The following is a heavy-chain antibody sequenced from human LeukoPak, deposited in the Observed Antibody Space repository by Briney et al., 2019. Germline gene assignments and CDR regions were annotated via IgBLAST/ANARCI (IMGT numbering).Heavy chain of an antibody. CDR3: AKDNYGSGRWAFDI. D-gene: IGHD3-10*01. Sequence: GGSLRLSCAASGFTFSSYAMSWVRQAPGKGLEWVSAISGSGGSTYYADSVKGRFTISRDNSKSTLYLQMNTLRAEDTAVYYCAKDNYGSGRWAFDIWGQGTMVTVSS. V-gene: IGHV3-23*01. CDR2: ISGSGGST. J-gene: IGHJ3*02. CDR1: GFTFSSYA.